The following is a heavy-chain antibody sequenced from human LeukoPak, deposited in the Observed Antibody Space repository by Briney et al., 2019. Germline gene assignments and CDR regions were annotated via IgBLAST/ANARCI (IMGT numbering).Heavy chain of an antibody. Sequence: GASVKVSCKASGGTFSSYAVSWVRQAPGQGLEWMGGIIPIFGTANYAQKFQGRVTIAADESTSTAYMELSSLRSEDTAVYYCAFGASLPWSPLGYYFDYWGQGTLVTVSS. V-gene: IGHV1-69*13. J-gene: IGHJ4*02. CDR1: GGTFSSYA. D-gene: IGHD3-16*01. CDR3: AFGASLPWSPLGYYFDY. CDR2: IIPIFGTA.